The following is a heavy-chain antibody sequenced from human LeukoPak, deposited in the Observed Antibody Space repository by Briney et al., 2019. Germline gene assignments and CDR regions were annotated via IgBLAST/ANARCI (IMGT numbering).Heavy chain of an antibody. Sequence: PGGSLRLSCAASGFTFSSYAMHWVRQAPGKGLEWVAVISYDGSNKYYADSVKGRFTISRDNSKNTLYLQMNSLRAEDTAVYYCARAYSSSWPFDYWGQGTLVTVSS. J-gene: IGHJ4*02. V-gene: IGHV3-30-3*01. CDR3: ARAYSSSWPFDY. D-gene: IGHD6-13*01. CDR2: ISYDGSNK. CDR1: GFTFSSYA.